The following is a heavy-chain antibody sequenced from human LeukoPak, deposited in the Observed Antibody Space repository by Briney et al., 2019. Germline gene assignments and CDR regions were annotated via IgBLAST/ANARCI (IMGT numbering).Heavy chain of an antibody. D-gene: IGHD1-26*01. J-gene: IGHJ3*02. Sequence: ASVKVSCKASGYTFTSYDINWVRQATGQGLEWMGYMNPNSGSTGYAQKFQGRVTMTRNTSISTAYMELSNLRSEDKVVYYCARVPREIMSIWGQGTMVTVSS. V-gene: IGHV1-8*01. CDR2: MNPNSGST. CDR1: GYTFTSYD. CDR3: ARVPREIMSI.